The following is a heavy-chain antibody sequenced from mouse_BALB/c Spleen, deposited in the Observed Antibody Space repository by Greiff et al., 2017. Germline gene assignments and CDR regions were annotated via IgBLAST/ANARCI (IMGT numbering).Heavy chain of an antibody. V-gene: IGHV1-18*01. CDR3: ARRRCEYDDAMDY. CDR1: GYTFTGYT. D-gene: IGHD2-4*01. CDR2: INPYNGGT. J-gene: IGHJ4*01. Sequence: VQLKQSGPELVKPGASVKMSCKASGYTFTGYTMNWVKQSPGQNLEWIGLINPYNGGTNYNQKFKGKATLTVDKSSSTAYMQLLSLTSEDSAVYFCARRRCEYDDAMDYWGQGTSVTVSA.